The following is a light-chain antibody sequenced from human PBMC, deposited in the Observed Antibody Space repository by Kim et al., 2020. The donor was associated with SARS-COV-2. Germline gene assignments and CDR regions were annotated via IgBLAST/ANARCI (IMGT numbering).Light chain of an antibody. J-gene: IGKJ2*01. Sequence: LCLSPGERATLSCRASQSVSSYLAWYQQKPGQAPRLLIYDASNRATGIPARFSGSGSGTDFTLTISSLEPEDFAVYYCQQRSNWNTFGQGTKLEI. CDR1: QSVSSY. V-gene: IGKV3-11*01. CDR2: DAS. CDR3: QQRSNWNT.